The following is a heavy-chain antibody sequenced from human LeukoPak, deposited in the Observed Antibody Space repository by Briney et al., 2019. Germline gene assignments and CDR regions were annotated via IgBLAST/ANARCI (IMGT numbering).Heavy chain of an antibody. CDR1: GYTFTGYY. CDR2: INPNSGDT. Sequence: GASVKVSCKASGYTFTGYYMHWVRQAPGQGLEWMGWINPNSGDTKYAQNFEGRVTVTRDTSINTAYMALSRLTSDDTAVYYCARAVAGSFHYWGQGILVTVSS. CDR3: ARAVAGSFHY. V-gene: IGHV1-2*02. J-gene: IGHJ4*02. D-gene: IGHD6-19*01.